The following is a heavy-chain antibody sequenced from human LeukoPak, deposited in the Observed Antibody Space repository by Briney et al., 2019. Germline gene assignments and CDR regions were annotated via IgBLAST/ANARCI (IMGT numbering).Heavy chain of an antibody. D-gene: IGHD2-2*01. V-gene: IGHV1-2*04. CDR1: GYTFTGYY. CDR3: ARAPSRDVVVPAVDRGAFDI. J-gene: IGHJ3*02. CDR2: INPNSGGT. Sequence: ASVRVSCKASGYTFTGYYMHWVRQAPGQGLEWMGWINPNSGGTNYAQKFQGWVTMTRDTSISTAYMELSRLRSDDTAVYYCARAPSRDVVVPAVDRGAFDIWGQGTVVTVSS.